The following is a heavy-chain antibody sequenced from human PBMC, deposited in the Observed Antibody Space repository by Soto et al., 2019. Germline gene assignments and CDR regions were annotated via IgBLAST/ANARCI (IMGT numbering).Heavy chain of an antibody. CDR1: GFTFSDYY. Sequence: PGGSLRLSCAASGFTFSDYYMSWIRQAPGKGLEWVSYISSSSSYTNYADSVKGRFTISRDNAKNSLYLQMNSLRAEDTAVYYCARGHYYDSSGYYYVFAFDIWGQGTMVTVSS. CDR3: ARGHYYDSSGYYYVFAFDI. D-gene: IGHD3-22*01. CDR2: ISSSSSYT. V-gene: IGHV3-11*06. J-gene: IGHJ3*02.